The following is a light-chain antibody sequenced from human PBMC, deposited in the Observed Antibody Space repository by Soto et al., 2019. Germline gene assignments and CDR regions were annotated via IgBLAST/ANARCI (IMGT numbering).Light chain of an antibody. CDR1: QDISNY. CDR3: QQYDNPPPFT. Sequence: DIQMTQSPSSLSASVGDRVTITCRASQDISNYLNWYQQKPGKAPKLLIYDASNLETGVPSRFSGSRSGTDFTFTISSLLPEDIATYYCQQYDNPPPFTFGPGTKVDIK. CDR2: DAS. V-gene: IGKV1-33*01. J-gene: IGKJ3*01.